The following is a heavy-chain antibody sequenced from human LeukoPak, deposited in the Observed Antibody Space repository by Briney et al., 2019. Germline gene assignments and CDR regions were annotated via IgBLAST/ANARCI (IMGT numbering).Heavy chain of an antibody. Sequence: PGGSLKISGKGSGTSFTSYWIGGGRQLPGKGLEGMGIIYPGDSETRYSPSFQGQVTISADKSISTAYLQWSSLQASDTAMYYCARFLGYYDYYYGMDVWGQGTTVTVSS. CDR3: ARFLGYYDYYYGMDV. J-gene: IGHJ6*02. D-gene: IGHD3-3*01. CDR1: GTSFTSYW. V-gene: IGHV5-51*01. CDR2: IYPGDSET.